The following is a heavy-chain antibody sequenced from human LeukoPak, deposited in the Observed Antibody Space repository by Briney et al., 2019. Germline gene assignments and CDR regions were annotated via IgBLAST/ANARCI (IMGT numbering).Heavy chain of an antibody. CDR2: INQDGSEK. D-gene: IGHD3-10*01. J-gene: IGHJ4*02. Sequence: GGSLRLSCAASGFTSGNRWMSWVRQAPGKGLEWVANINQDGSEKYYVDSVKGRFTISRDNAKNSLYLQMNSLRAEDTAVYYCGRAYGAGSCDYWGQGTLVTVSS. CDR3: GRAYGAGSCDY. V-gene: IGHV3-7*01. CDR1: GFTSGNRW.